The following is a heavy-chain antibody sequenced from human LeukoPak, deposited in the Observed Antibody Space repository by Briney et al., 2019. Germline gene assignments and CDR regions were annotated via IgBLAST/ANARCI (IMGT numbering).Heavy chain of an antibody. J-gene: IGHJ4*02. CDR1: GGSISSYY. V-gene: IGHV4-59*12. CDR2: IYYSGST. Sequence: SETLSLTCTVSGGSISSYYWSWIRQPPGKGLEWIGYIYYSGSTNYNPSLKSRVTISVGRTKNQFSLKLSSVTAADTAVYYCARLVGGSPDYWGQGTLVTVSS. D-gene: IGHD3-16*01. CDR3: ARLVGGSPDY.